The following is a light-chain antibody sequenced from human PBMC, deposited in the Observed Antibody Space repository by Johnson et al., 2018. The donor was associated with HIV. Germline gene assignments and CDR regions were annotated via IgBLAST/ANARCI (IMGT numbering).Light chain of an antibody. CDR3: GAWDSGLTAGV. Sequence: SVLTQPPSVSAAPGQRVTISCSGSSSHIGNNYVSWYQHLPGTAPKLLIYDNDKRPSGIPDRFSGSRSGTSATLGITGLQTGDEADYYCGAWDSGLTAGVFGTGTKVTVL. CDR1: SSHIGNNY. V-gene: IGLV1-51*01. J-gene: IGLJ1*01. CDR2: DND.